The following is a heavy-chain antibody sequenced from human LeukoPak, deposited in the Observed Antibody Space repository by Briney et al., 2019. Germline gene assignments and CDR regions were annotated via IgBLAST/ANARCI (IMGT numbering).Heavy chain of an antibody. Sequence: ASVKVSCKASGGTFRSYAISWVRQVPGQGLEWMGGIIPIFGTANYAQKFQGRVTITADESTSTAYMELSSLRSEDTAVYYCARDLGVIAAAGFDWGQGTLVTVSS. D-gene: IGHD6-13*01. V-gene: IGHV1-69*13. CDR3: ARDLGVIAAAGFD. J-gene: IGHJ4*02. CDR1: GGTFRSYA. CDR2: IIPIFGTA.